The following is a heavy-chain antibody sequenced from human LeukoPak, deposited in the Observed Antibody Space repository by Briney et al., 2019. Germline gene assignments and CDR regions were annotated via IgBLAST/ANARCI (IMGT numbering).Heavy chain of an antibody. CDR2: IYSGVST. Sequence: GGSLRLSCAASGFTASSNYMSWVRQAPGKGLEWGSVIYSGVSTYYADSVKGRFTISRDNSKNTLYLQMNSLRAEDTAVYYCARSSAAAGIFDYWGQGTLVTVSS. J-gene: IGHJ4*02. CDR1: GFTASSNY. CDR3: ARSSAAAGIFDY. V-gene: IGHV3-53*01. D-gene: IGHD6-13*01.